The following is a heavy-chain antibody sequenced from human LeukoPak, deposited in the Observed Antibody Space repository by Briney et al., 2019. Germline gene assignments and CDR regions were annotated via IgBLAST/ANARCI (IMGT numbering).Heavy chain of an antibody. J-gene: IGHJ4*02. Sequence: ASLKVSCKASGYTVTSFGISGVRQAPGQPLEWMGWISAYNAKTTLAKNLPCRVTITTHSSTRTAYMELRSLRSHATARHYITRVHGTSGWYIFDYWGQGTLVTVSS. D-gene: IGHD6-19*01. CDR1: GYTVTSFG. CDR3: TRVHGTSGWYIFDY. V-gene: IGHV1-18*01. CDR2: ISAYNAKT.